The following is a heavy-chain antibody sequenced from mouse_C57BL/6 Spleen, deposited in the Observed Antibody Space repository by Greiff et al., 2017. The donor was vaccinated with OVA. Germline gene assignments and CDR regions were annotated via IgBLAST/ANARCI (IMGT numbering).Heavy chain of an antibody. CDR3: AREGGLRAWFAY. Sequence: VQLQQSGPELVKPGDSVKISCKASGYSFTGYFMNWVMQSHGKSLEWIGRINPYNGDTFSNQKFKGKATLTVDKSSSTAHMELRSLTSEDSAVYYCAREGGLRAWFAYWGQGTLVTVSA. D-gene: IGHD2-4*01. V-gene: IGHV1-20*01. CDR2: INPYNGDT. CDR1: GYSFTGYF. J-gene: IGHJ3*01.